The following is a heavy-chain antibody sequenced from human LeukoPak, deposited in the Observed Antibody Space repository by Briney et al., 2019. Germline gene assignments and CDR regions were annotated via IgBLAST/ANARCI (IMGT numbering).Heavy chain of an antibody. V-gene: IGHV4-59*12. J-gene: IGHJ4*02. CDR2: IYYSGST. D-gene: IGHD6-13*01. CDR3: ARANEGLSSSWSDYDY. CDR1: GGSISSYY. Sequence: PSETLSLTCPVSGGSISSYYWSWIRQPPGKGLEWIGYIYYSGSTNYNPSLKSRVTISVDTSKNQFSLKLSSVTAADTAVYYCARANEGLSSSWSDYDYWGQGTLVTVSS.